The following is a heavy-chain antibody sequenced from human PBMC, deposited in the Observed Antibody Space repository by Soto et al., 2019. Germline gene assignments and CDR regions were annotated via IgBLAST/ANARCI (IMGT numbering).Heavy chain of an antibody. CDR3: ARSIAAAGTWHWFDP. CDR2: IYYSGST. V-gene: IGHV4-59*01. D-gene: IGHD6-13*01. CDR1: GGSISSYY. Sequence: QVQLQESGPGLVKPSETLSLTCTVSGGSISSYYWSWIRQPPGKGLEWIGYIYYSGSTNYNPSLRSRVTRSVDTAKNQFSLKLSSVTAADTAVYYCARSIAAAGTWHWFDPWGQGTLVTVSS. J-gene: IGHJ5*02.